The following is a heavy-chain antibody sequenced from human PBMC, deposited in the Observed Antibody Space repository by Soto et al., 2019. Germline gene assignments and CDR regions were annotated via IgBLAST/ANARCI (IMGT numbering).Heavy chain of an antibody. D-gene: IGHD1-26*01. Sequence: ASVKVSCKASGYTVSTYYMHWVRQAPGQGLEWMAIISPSGGSTTYPQKFQGRVTMTRDTSTGTVYMELSSLRSEDTAVYYCVRSAHQRENYYGLDVWGKGTTVTVSS. J-gene: IGHJ6*04. CDR3: VRSAHQRENYYGLDV. V-gene: IGHV1-46*01. CDR1: GYTVSTYY. CDR2: ISPSGGST.